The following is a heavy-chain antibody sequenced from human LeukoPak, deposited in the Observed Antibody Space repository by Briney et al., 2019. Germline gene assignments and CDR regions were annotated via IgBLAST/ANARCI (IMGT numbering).Heavy chain of an antibody. D-gene: IGHD1-26*01. CDR1: GGSFSGYY. CDR2: INHSGST. J-gene: IGHJ4*02. CDR3: ARTLYSGSYYDFDY. Sequence: SETLSLTCAVYGGSFSGYYWSWIRQPPGKGLEWIGEINHSGSTNYNPSLKSRVTISVDTSKNQFSLKLTSVTAADTAVYYCARTLYSGSYYDFDYWGQGTLVTVSS. V-gene: IGHV4-34*01.